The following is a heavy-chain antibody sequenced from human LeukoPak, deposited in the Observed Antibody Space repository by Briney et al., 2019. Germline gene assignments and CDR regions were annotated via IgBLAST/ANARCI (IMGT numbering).Heavy chain of an antibody. D-gene: IGHD3-3*02. CDR3: ARDGILGSHDY. Sequence: GSLRLSCAASGFTFSSYWMHWVRQAPGKGLVWVSRVDSDGSSTSYADSVKGRFTISRDNTKNTLFLQMNSLRAEDTAVYYCARDGILGSHDYWGQGTLVTVSS. CDR1: GFTFSSYW. V-gene: IGHV3-74*01. CDR2: VDSDGSST. J-gene: IGHJ4*02.